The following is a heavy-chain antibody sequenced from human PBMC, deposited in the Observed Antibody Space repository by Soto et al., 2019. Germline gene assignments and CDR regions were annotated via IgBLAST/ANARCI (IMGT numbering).Heavy chain of an antibody. CDR2: IHWNDDK. J-gene: IGHJ5*02. CDR1: GFSLSAYGVR. Sequence: SGPTLVNPTHTLTLTCSFSGFSLSAYGVRVIWFRQPPGETLEWLALIHWNDDKRYSPYLKSRLTITKDTSKNQVVLTLTNLDPLDTGTYFCAHTKDSSGFLTSWGQGILVTVSS. D-gene: IGHD3-22*01. CDR3: AHTKDSSGFLTS. V-gene: IGHV2-5*01.